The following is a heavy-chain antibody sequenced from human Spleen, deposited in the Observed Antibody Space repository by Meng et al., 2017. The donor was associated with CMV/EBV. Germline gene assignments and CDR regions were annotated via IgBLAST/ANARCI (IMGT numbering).Heavy chain of an antibody. CDR2: IYPGDSDT. CDR1: GYSFTTYW. Sequence: GGSLRLSCKGSGYSFTTYWIGWVRQMPGKGLEWMGIIYPGDSDTRYSPSFQGQVTISADKSISTAYLQWSSLKASDTAMHYCARRDWSGYLYYFDYWGQGTLVTVSS. CDR3: ARRDWSGYLYYFDY. V-gene: IGHV5-51*01. J-gene: IGHJ4*02. D-gene: IGHD3-3*01.